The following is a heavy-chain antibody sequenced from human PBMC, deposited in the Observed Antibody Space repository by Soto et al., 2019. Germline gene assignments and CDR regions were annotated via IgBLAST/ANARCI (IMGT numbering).Heavy chain of an antibody. J-gene: IGHJ4*02. CDR3: ATGYYYGSGSYHHY. Sequence: PGGSLRLSCAASGFTFSSYGMHWVRQAPGKGLEWVAVIWYDGSNKYYADSVKGRFTISRDNSKNTLYLQMNSLRAEDTAVYYCATGYYYGSGSYHHYWGQGTLVTVSS. V-gene: IGHV3-33*01. CDR2: IWYDGSNK. D-gene: IGHD3-10*01. CDR1: GFTFSSYG.